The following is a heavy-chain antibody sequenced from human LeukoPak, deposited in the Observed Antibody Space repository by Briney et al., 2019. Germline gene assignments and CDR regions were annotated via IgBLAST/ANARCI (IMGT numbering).Heavy chain of an antibody. CDR1: GFTFSSYA. D-gene: IGHD6-19*01. CDR2: ISGSGYYA. V-gene: IGHV3-23*01. CDR3: AKTAVPGTRHSDY. J-gene: IGHJ4*02. Sequence: GGSLRLSCAASGFTFSSYAMNWVRQAPGKGLEWVSAISGSGYYANYADSVKGRFTISRDNSKSTLYLQMNSLRAEDTAVYSCAKTAVPGTRHSDYWGQGTLVTVSS.